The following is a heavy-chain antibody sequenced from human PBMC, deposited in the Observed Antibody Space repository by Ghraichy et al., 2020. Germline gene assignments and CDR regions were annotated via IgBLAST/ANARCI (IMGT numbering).Heavy chain of an antibody. Sequence: SETLSLTCTVSGGSISSYYWSWIRQPPGKGLEWIGYIYYSGSTNYNPSLKSRVTISVDTSKNQFSLKLSSVTAADTAVYYCARVRYSWMDVWGQGTTVTVSS. CDR2: IYYSGST. J-gene: IGHJ6*02. CDR3: ARVRYSWMDV. D-gene: IGHD1-1*01. CDR1: GGSISSYY. V-gene: IGHV4-59*01.